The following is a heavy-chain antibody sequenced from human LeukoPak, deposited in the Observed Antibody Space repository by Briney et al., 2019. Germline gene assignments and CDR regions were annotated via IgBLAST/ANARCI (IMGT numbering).Heavy chain of an antibody. CDR3: ARGPSYSDSWYGLDQ. Sequence: GGSLRLSCAASGFTFSSHWMHWVRQVPGKGLVWVARINPDGSSTSSADSVKGRFTISRDNAKDTMYLQMYSLTVEDTAVYYCARGPSYSDSWYGLDQWGQGTLVTVSS. D-gene: IGHD6-13*01. CDR1: GFTFSSHW. J-gene: IGHJ4*02. V-gene: IGHV3-74*01. CDR2: INPDGSST.